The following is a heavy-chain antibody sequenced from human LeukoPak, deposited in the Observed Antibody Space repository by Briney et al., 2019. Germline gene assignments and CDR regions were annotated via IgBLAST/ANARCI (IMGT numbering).Heavy chain of an antibody. CDR2: IYSGDGT. Sequence: GGSLILSCAVSGFTVSSKYMRWVRQAPGKGVEWVSVIYSGDGTYSADSVKGRFTISRDSSRNTLYLQMNSLRAEDTAVYYCARASFIDSGLWGQGTLVTVSS. J-gene: IGHJ4*02. CDR3: ARASFIDSGL. CDR1: GFTVSSKY. V-gene: IGHV3-66*01. D-gene: IGHD3-16*02.